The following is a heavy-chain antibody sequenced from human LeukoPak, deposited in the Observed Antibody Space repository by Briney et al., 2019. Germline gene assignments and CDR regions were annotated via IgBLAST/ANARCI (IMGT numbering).Heavy chain of an antibody. CDR1: GFSFSSYW. J-gene: IGHJ6*02. Sequence: GGSLRLSCAASGFSFSSYWMSWVRQAPGKGLEWVANIRQDGGGQYYVDSVRGRFTISRDNAKNSLHLQMNSLRAEDTAVYYCAREELYYYGSVSNPTSYYYYGLDVWGQGTTVTVSS. CDR3: AREELYYYGSVSNPTSYYYYGLDV. CDR2: IRQDGGGQ. D-gene: IGHD3-10*01. V-gene: IGHV3-7*01.